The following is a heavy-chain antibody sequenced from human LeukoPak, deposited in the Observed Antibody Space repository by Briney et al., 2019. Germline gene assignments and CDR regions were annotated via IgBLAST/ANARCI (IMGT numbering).Heavy chain of an antibody. V-gene: IGHV4-59*01. CDR2: IYYSGST. J-gene: IGHJ3*02. Sequence: SETLSLTCTVSGASISSCYWSWIRQPPGMRLDWIGYIYYSGSTNYDPSLKSRVTISVDTSSNQFSLKLSSVTAADTAVYYCARMYSSGYDAFDIWGQGTMVTVSS. CDR1: GASISSCY. CDR3: ARMYSSGYDAFDI. D-gene: IGHD6-19*01.